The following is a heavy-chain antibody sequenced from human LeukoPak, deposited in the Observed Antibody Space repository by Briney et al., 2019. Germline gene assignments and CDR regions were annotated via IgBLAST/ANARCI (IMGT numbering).Heavy chain of an antibody. D-gene: IGHD3-22*01. CDR3: ARGGHYYDSSGFGY. V-gene: IGHV3-30-3*01. CDR1: GFTFSSYA. Sequence: PGGSLRFSCAASGFTFSSYAMHWVRQAPGKGLEWVAVISYDGSNKYYADSVKGRFTISRDNSKNTLYLQMNSLRAEDTAVYYCARGGHYYDSSGFGYWGQGTLVTVSS. J-gene: IGHJ4*02. CDR2: ISYDGSNK.